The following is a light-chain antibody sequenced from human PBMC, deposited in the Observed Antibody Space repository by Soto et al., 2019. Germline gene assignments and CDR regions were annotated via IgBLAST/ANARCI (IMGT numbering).Light chain of an antibody. Sequence: DIQMTQSPSSLSASVGDRVTITCQASQDITRSLNWYQQKPGKAPELLISDASNLERGVPSRFSGSGSGTDFSFTISSLQPEDIATYYCQQSDSLPLTFGGGTMVEIK. V-gene: IGKV1-33*01. CDR3: QQSDSLPLT. CDR1: QDITRS. J-gene: IGKJ4*01. CDR2: DAS.